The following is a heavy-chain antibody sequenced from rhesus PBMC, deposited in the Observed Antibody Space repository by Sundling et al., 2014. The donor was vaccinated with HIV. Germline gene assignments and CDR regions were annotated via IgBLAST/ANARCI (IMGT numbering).Heavy chain of an antibody. CDR3: TRDMVVVSARPSDY. D-gene: IGHD2-8*01. CDR1: GASISGYYY. J-gene: IGHJ4*01. CDR2: IYGNSATT. V-gene: IGHV4-143*01. Sequence: QVQLQESDPGLVKPSETLSLTCTVSGASISGYYYWSWIRQPPGKGLEWIGYIYGNSATTDYNPSLKNRVTISKDTSKNQFSLKLSSVTAADTAVYYCTRDMVVVSARPSDYWGQGVLVTVSS.